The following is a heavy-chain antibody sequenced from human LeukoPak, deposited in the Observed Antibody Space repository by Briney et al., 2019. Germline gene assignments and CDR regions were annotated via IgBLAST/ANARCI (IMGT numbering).Heavy chain of an antibody. V-gene: IGHV4-59*08. CDR3: ARGRGPTTISPDVPSRFDY. J-gene: IGHJ4*02. Sequence: SETLSLTCTVSGGSIHSYYWSWFRQSPEKGLEWLGYIYYTGRTDYNPSLKSRVAISVDTSKEQFFLKVTSVTATDTAVYYCARGRGPTTISPDVPSRFDYWGQGILVTVSS. D-gene: IGHD4/OR15-4a*01. CDR2: IYYTGRT. CDR1: GGSIHSYY.